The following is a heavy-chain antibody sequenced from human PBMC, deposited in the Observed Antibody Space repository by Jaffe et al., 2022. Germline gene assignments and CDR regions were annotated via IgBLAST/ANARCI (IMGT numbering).Heavy chain of an antibody. CDR3: ARSPEGGYDFWSGYYQDY. CDR1: GFTFSSYW. D-gene: IGHD3-3*01. CDR2: IKQDGSEK. Sequence: EVQLVESGGGLVQPGGSLRLSCAASGFTFSSYWMSWVRQAPGKGLEWVANIKQDGSEKYYVDSVKGRFTISRDNAKNSLYLQMNSLRAEDTAVYYCARSPEGGYDFWSGYYQDYWGQGTLVTVSS. V-gene: IGHV3-7*01. J-gene: IGHJ4*02.